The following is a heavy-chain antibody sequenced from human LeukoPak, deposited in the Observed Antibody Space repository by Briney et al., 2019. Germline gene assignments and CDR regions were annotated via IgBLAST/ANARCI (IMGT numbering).Heavy chain of an antibody. CDR2: IYYSGST. V-gene: IGHV4-39*01. CDR1: GGSISSSSYY. CDR3: ARHRPYDILTGYYYYYYYMDV. J-gene: IGHJ6*03. Sequence: SETLSLTCTVSGGSISSSSYYWGWIRQPPGKGLEWIGSIYYSGSTYYNPSLKSRVTISVDTSKNQFSLKLSSVPAADTAVYYCARHRPYDILTGYYYYYYYMDVWGKGTTVTVSS. D-gene: IGHD3-9*01.